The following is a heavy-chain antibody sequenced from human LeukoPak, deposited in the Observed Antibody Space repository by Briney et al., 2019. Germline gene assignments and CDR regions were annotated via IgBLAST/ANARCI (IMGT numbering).Heavy chain of an antibody. D-gene: IGHD3-22*01. Sequence: GGSLRLSCAASGFTFSSYEMNWVRQVPGKGLEWVSYISSSGSTIYYADSVKGRFTISRDNAKNSLYLQMNSLRAEDTAVYYCARDDHYYDSSGYYLGYASYFDYWGQGTLVTVSS. J-gene: IGHJ4*02. CDR1: GFTFSSYE. CDR3: ARDDHYYDSSGYYLGYASYFDY. CDR2: ISSSGSTI. V-gene: IGHV3-48*03.